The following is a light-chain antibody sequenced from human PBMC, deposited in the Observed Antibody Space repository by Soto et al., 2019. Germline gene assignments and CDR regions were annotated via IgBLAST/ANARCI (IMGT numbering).Light chain of an antibody. CDR2: CAS. V-gene: IGKV3-15*01. CDR1: PTVPSR. CDR3: QQYKSWPPIT. J-gene: IGKJ5*01. Sequence: ELVRTQSPATLSVSPGEGVPLSCRASPTVPSRIAWYQPQPCQAHSLLIYCASTSATGVPDRFSGTGSGAEFTLTISSLKSEDYAVYYCQQYKSWPPITFGQGTRRDIK.